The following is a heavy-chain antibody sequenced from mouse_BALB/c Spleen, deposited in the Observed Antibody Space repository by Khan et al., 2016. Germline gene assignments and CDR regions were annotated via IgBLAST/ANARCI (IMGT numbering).Heavy chain of an antibody. Sequence: EVQLQESGPSLVKPSQTLSLTCSVTGDSITSGYWNWFRKFSGNKIEYMGYMSYISGTYNNPTLKSRISITRDTSKKQYYLQLNSLTTADTGTNYYARYDGSSYVCGMDYWGQGISVTVSS. D-gene: IGHD1-1*01. CDR2: MSYISGT. CDR3: ARYDGSSYVCGMDY. CDR1: GDSITSGY. J-gene: IGHJ4*01. V-gene: IGHV3-8*02.